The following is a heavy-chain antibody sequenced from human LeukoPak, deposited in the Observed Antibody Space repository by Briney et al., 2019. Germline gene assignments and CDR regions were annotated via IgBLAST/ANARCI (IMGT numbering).Heavy chain of an antibody. Sequence: ASVKVSCKASGGTFSSYAISWVRQAPGQGLEWMGGIIPIFGTANYAQKFQGRVTITADESTSTAYMELSSLRSEDTAVYYCARAYFYGSGSYYILDYWGQGTLVTVSS. CDR2: IIPIFGTA. J-gene: IGHJ4*02. V-gene: IGHV1-69*13. D-gene: IGHD3-10*01. CDR3: ARAYFYGSGSYYILDY. CDR1: GGTFSSYA.